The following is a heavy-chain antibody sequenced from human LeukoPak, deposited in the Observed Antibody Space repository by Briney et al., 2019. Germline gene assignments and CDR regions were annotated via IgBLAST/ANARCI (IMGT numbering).Heavy chain of an antibody. V-gene: IGHV6-1*01. J-gene: IGHJ3*02. Sequence: SQTLSLTCAISGDSVSSNSAAWNWIRQSPSRGLEWLGRTYYRSKWYNDYAVSVKSRITINPDTSKNQFSLKLSSVTAADTAVYYCAREGGCSGGSCYSGYDAFDIWGQGTMVTVSS. D-gene: IGHD2-15*01. CDR2: TYYRSKWYN. CDR3: AREGGCSGGSCYSGYDAFDI. CDR1: GDSVSSNSAA.